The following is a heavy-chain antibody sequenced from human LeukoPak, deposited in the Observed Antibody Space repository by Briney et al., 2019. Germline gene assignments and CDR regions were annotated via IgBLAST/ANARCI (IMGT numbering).Heavy chain of an antibody. D-gene: IGHD3-10*01. CDR1: GFTFSSYS. CDR3: ARLSPRGYFDY. Sequence: GGSLRLSCAASGFTFSSYSMNWVCQAPGKGLEWVSSISSSSYIYYADSVEGRFTISRDNAKNSLYLQMNSLRAEDTAVYYCARLSPRGYFDYWGQGTLVTVSS. J-gene: IGHJ4*02. V-gene: IGHV3-21*01. CDR2: ISSSSYI.